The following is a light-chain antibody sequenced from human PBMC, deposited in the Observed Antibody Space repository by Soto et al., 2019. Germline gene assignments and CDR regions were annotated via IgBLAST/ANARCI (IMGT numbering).Light chain of an antibody. V-gene: IGLV1-40*01. CDR2: ANN. CDR1: SSNIGANYD. Sequence: QSALTQPPSVSGAPGQRVTISCTGSSSNIGANYDVHWYQQLPGTAPKLVVYANNNRPSGVPDRFSGSKSATSAFPAITGLQAEDEADYYCQSYDSSLSGSVVFGGGTKLTVL. CDR3: QSYDSSLSGSVV. J-gene: IGLJ2*01.